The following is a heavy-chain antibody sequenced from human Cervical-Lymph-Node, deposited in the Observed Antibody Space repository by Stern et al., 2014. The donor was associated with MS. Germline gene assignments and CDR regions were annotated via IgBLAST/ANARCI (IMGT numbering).Heavy chain of an antibody. CDR1: GYTFSGYY. J-gene: IGHJ3*02. V-gene: IGHV1-2*02. CDR3: ASGKQRIYRDDSDALDI. D-gene: IGHD1/OR15-1a*01. CDR2: INPNSGGT. Sequence: QVQLVQSGAEVKKPGASVKVSCKASGYTFSGYYIHWVRQAPGQGLEWIGWINPNSGGTHYAQRFQGRVTMTRDTSISTAYMELRRLRSDDTAVYYCASGKQRIYRDDSDALDIWGQGTMVTVPS.